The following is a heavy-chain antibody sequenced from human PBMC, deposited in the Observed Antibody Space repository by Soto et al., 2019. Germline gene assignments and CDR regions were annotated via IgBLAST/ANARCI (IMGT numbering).Heavy chain of an antibody. Sequence: ASVKVSCKASGGTFSSYAISWVRQAPGQGLEWMGGIIPIFGTANYAQKFQGRVTITADKSTSTAYMELSSLRSEDTAVYYCARAGSGSYYPYYYYGMDVWGQGTTVTV. V-gene: IGHV1-69*06. D-gene: IGHD1-26*01. J-gene: IGHJ6*02. CDR3: ARAGSGSYYPYYYYGMDV. CDR1: GGTFSSYA. CDR2: IIPIFGTA.